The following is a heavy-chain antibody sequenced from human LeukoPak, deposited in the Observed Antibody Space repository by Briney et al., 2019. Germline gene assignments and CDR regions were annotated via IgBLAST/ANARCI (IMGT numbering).Heavy chain of an antibody. CDR3: AIYRGSFDY. V-gene: IGHV3-33*01. CDR2: IWYDGSNK. Sequence: GGSLRLSCATPGFTFSSYGMHWVRQAPGKGLEWVAVIWYDGSNKYYADSVKGRFTISRDNSKNTLYLQMNSLRAEDTAVYYCAIYRGSFDYWGQGTLVTVSS. J-gene: IGHJ4*02. D-gene: IGHD3-16*01. CDR1: GFTFSSYG.